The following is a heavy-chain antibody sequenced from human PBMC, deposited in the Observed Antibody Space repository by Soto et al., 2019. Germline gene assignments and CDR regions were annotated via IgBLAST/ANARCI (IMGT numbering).Heavy chain of an antibody. CDR1: GGSFSGYY. CDR2: INHSGST. D-gene: IGHD2-2*01. Sequence: ASETLSLTCAVYGGSFSGYYWSWIRQPPGKGLEWIGEINHSGSTNYNPSLKSRVTISVDTSKNQFSLKLSSVTAADTAVYYCARVPDRWGQGTLVTVS. J-gene: IGHJ5*02. V-gene: IGHV4-34*01. CDR3: ARVPDR.